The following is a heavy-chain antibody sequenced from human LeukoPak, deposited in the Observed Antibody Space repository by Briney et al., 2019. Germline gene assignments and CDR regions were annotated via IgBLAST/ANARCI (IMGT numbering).Heavy chain of an antibody. Sequence: SETLSLTCSVYGESLSKYYWTWIRQSPGKGLEWIGEINHRGSTNLNPSLKRRVTLSVDTSKNQFSLKLTSVTAADAAVYYCASSVGSTCYWGRRALVSVSS. V-gene: IGHV4-34*01. J-gene: IGHJ4*02. CDR1: GESLSKYY. CDR3: ASSVGSTCY. D-gene: IGHD1-26*01. CDR2: INHRGST.